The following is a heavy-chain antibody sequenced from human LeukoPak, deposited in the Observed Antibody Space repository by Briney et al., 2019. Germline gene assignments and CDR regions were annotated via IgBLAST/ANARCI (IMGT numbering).Heavy chain of an antibody. CDR3: ARSVVLMVYAIPRFDP. V-gene: IGHV4-61*02. D-gene: IGHD2-8*01. Sequence: TSETLSLTCTVSGGSISSGSYYWSWIRQPAGKGLEWIGRIYTSGSTNYNPSLKSRVTISVDTSKNQFSLKLSSVTAADTAVYYCARSVVLMVYAIPRFDPWGQGTLVTVSS. J-gene: IGHJ5*02. CDR1: GGSISSGSYY. CDR2: IYTSGST.